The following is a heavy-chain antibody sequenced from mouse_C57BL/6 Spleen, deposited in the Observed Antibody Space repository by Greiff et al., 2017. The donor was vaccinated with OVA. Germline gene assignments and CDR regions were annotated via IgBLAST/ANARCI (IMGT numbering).Heavy chain of an antibody. CDR3: ARCYGSSYWYFDV. D-gene: IGHD1-1*01. Sequence: EVKLMESGAELVKPGASVKLSCTASGFNIKDYYMHWVKQRTEQGLEWIGRIDPEDGETKYAPKFQGKATITADTSSNTAYLQLSSLTSEDTAVYYCARCYGSSYWYFDVWGTGTTVTVSS. CDR2: IDPEDGET. V-gene: IGHV14-2*01. CDR1: GFNIKDYY. J-gene: IGHJ1*03.